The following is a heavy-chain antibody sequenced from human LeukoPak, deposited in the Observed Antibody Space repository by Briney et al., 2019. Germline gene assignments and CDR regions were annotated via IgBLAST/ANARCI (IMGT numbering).Heavy chain of an antibody. CDR2: ISVYNGKT. Sequence: ASVKVSCKVSGYTFDSYGITWVRQAPGQGLEWLGWISVYNGKTNHSEKFQGRVTMSRDTSTTTAFLKVKSLRSDDTAVYYCARDRNYFDYWGQGTLVTVSS. J-gene: IGHJ4*02. V-gene: IGHV1-18*04. CDR1: GYTFDSYG. CDR3: ARDRNYFDY.